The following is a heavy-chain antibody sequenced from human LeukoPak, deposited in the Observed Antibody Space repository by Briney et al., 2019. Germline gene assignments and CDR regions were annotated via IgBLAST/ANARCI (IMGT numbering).Heavy chain of an antibody. D-gene: IGHD3-3*01. Sequence: PGGSLRLSCAASGFTFSSYAMSWVRQAPGKGLERVSAISGSGGSTYYADSVKGRFTISRDNSKNTLYLQMNSLRAEDTAVYYCAKHRFLEWLLWDYFDYWGQGTLVTVSS. J-gene: IGHJ4*02. CDR1: GFTFSSYA. CDR2: ISGSGGST. CDR3: AKHRFLEWLLWDYFDY. V-gene: IGHV3-23*01.